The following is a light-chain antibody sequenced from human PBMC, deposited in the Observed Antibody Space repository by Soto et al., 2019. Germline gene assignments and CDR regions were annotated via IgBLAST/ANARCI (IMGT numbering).Light chain of an antibody. J-gene: IGLJ3*02. V-gene: IGLV1-40*01. CDR3: QSYDSSLSGYG. Sequence: QSVLTQPPSLSGAPGQRVTISCTGSSSNIGAGYDVHWYQQLPGTAPKLLIYGNSNRPSGVPDRFSGSKSGTSASLAITGLQAEDEADYYCQSYDSSLSGYGFGGGTKLTVL. CDR2: GNS. CDR1: SSNIGAGYD.